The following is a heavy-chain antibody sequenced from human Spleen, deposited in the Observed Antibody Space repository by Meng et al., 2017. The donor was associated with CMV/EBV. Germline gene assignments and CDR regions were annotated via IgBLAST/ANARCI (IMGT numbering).Heavy chain of an antibody. J-gene: IGHJ3*02. CDR3: ARGRRAGFVVVPREGAFDI. V-gene: IGHV4-34*01. CDR2: INHSGST. D-gene: IGHD2-21*01. CDR1: SFSGYY. Sequence: SFSGYYWSWTRQPPGKGLEWIGEINHSGSTNYNPSLKSRVTISVDTSKNQSSLKLSSVTAADTAVYYCARGRRAGFVVVPREGAFDIWGQGTMVTVSS.